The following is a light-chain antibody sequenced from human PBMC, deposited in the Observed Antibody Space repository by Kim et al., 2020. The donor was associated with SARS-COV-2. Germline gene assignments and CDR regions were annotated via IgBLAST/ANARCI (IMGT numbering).Light chain of an antibody. CDR3: SSFTSTSSLV. Sequence: YNYVAWYQQSPGNVPKLMIFDVNKRPSGVSNRFSGSKSGNTASLTISGLQAEDEADYYCSSFTSTSSLVFGGGTQLTVL. V-gene: IGLV2-14*04. J-gene: IGLJ2*01. CDR2: DVN. CDR1: YNY.